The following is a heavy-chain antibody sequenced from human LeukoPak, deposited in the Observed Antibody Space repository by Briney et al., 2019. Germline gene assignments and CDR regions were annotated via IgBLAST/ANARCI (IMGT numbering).Heavy chain of an antibody. Sequence: PGGSLRLSCAASGFTFDDYAMHWVRQAPGKGLEWVSSISWNSGIIGYADSVKGRFTVSRDNAKNSLYLQMNSLTTEDTALYYCTKDSHYGSGSYYHGHMDVWSKGTTVIVSS. CDR1: GFTFDDYA. V-gene: IGHV3-9*01. CDR3: TKDSHYGSGSYYHGHMDV. J-gene: IGHJ6*03. D-gene: IGHD3-10*01. CDR2: ISWNSGII.